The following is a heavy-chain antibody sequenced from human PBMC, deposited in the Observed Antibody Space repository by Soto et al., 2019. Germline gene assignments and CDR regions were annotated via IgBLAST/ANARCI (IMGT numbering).Heavy chain of an antibody. CDR1: GDSISTFY. D-gene: IGHD3-3*01. V-gene: IGHV4-59*01. CDR2: IHYSGST. Sequence: SETLSLTCTVSGDSISTFYWSWIRQPPGKGLEWIGYIHYSGSTNYNPSLKSRVIISVDTSKNQFSLKLSSVTAADTAVYFCARVRSNLFDYWGQGTLVTVSS. J-gene: IGHJ4*02. CDR3: ARVRSNLFDY.